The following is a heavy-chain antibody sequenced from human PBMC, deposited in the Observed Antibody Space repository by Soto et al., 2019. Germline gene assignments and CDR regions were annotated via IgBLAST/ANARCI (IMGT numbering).Heavy chain of an antibody. V-gene: IGHV3-30*18. CDR1: GFTFSPYA. Sequence: QVQLVESGGGAVQPGRSLRLSCAASGFTFSPYALHLVRKAPGKGLEWVALMSYDGSNEYYADSVKGRFTISRDNSKNTLYLQMNSLRAEDTAVYYCAKDGSQNVDYWCQGTLFTVSS. CDR3: AKDGSQNVDY. D-gene: IGHD1-26*01. J-gene: IGHJ4*02. CDR2: MSYDGSNE.